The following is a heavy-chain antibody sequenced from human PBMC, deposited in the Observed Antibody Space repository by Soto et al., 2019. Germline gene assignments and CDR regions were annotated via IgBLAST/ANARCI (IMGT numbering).Heavy chain of an antibody. D-gene: IGHD2-21*02. CDR2: IYYSGST. V-gene: IGHV4-30-4*01. CDR3: AILRLGRYYFDY. Sequence: SETLSLTCTVSGGSISSGDYYWSWIRQPPGKGLEWIGYIYYSGSTYYNPSLKSRVTISVDTSKNQFSLKLSSVTAADTAVYYCAILRLGRYYFDYWGQGTLVTVSS. CDR1: GGSISSGDYY. J-gene: IGHJ4*02.